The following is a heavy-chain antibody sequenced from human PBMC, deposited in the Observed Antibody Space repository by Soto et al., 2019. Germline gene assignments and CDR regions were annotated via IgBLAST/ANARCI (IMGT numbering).Heavy chain of an antibody. CDR1: GGSISSGDYS. Sequence: TSETLSLTCTVSGGSISSGDYSWTRIRQPPGKGLEWIGYIYYSGSTYYNPSLKSRVTISVDTSKNQFSLKLTSVTAADTAVYYCARVFPSYYSYYYGMDVWGQGTTVTVSS. V-gene: IGHV4-30-4*01. D-gene: IGHD3-3*01. CDR3: ARVFPSYYSYYYGMDV. CDR2: IYYSGST. J-gene: IGHJ6*02.